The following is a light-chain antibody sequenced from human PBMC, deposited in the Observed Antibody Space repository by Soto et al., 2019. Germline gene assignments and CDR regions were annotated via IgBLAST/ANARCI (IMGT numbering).Light chain of an antibody. CDR2: EVS. V-gene: IGLV2-8*01. CDR1: SSDVGGYNY. Sequence: QSVLTQPPSASGSPGQSVTISCTGTSSDVGGYNYVSWYQQYPGKAPKLMIYEVSKGPSEVPDRFSGSKSGNTASLTVSGLQAEDEADYYCSSYAGSNTFIFGGGTKLTVL. J-gene: IGLJ2*01. CDR3: SSYAGSNTFI.